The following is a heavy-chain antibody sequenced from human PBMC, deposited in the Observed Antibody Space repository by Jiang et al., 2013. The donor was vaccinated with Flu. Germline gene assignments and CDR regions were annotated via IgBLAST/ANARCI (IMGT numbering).Heavy chain of an antibody. V-gene: IGHV4-59*13. J-gene: IGHJ5*02. CDR1: GGSISSYY. D-gene: IGHD6-19*01. CDR2: IYYSGST. Sequence: TVSGGSISSYYWSWIRQPQEGLEWIGYIYYSGSTNYNPSLKSRVTISVDTSKNQFSLKLSSVTAADTAVYYCARSGIAVAGGWFDPWGQGTLVTVSS. CDR3: ARSGIAVAGGWFDP.